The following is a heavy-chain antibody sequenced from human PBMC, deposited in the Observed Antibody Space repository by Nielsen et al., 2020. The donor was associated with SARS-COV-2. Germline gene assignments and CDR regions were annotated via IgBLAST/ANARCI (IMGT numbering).Heavy chain of an antibody. V-gene: IGHV3-9*01. D-gene: IGHD2/OR15-2a*01. CDR2: ISWNSGSI. Sequence: GGSLRLSCAASGFTFDDYAMHWVRQAPGKGLEWVSGISWNSGSIGYADSVKGRFTISRDNSKNTLYLQMNSLRAEDTAVYYCARDAFPLLGYYYGMDVWGQGTTVTVSS. CDR3: ARDAFPLLGYYYGMDV. CDR1: GFTFDDYA. J-gene: IGHJ6*02.